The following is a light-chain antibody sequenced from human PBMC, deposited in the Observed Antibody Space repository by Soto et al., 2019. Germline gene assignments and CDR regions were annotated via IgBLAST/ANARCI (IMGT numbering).Light chain of an antibody. CDR2: EVS. Sequence: QSVLTQPASLSGSPGQSITISCTGTSSDIGAYDYVSWFQQHPGKAPKLMIYEVSNRPSGVSNRFSGSKSGNTASLTISGLQAEDEADYYCSSYTSNTTPFVFGTGTKVTVL. J-gene: IGLJ1*01. CDR1: SSDIGAYDY. CDR3: SSYTSNTTPFV. V-gene: IGLV2-14*01.